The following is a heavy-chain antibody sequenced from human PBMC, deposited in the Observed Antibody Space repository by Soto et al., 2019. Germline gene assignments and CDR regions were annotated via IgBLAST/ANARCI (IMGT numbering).Heavy chain of an antibody. CDR3: TRNSWSGPPAFDF. V-gene: IGHV6-1*01. D-gene: IGHD1-1*01. Sequence: SLNLSLTCVISGNNVSTNSAGWNWIRQSPSRCLEWLGRTYYRSKWNNDYAVSVKGRIHVNPDTSKNQFSLHLHSVTPEDTGVYYCTRNSWSGPPAFDFWGHCSQVTVST. CDR1: GNNVSTNSAG. J-gene: IGHJ4*01. CDR2: TYYRSKWNN.